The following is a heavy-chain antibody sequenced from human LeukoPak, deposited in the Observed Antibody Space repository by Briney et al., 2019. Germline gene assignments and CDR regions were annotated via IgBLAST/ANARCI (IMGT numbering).Heavy chain of an antibody. J-gene: IGHJ4*02. Sequence: KASETLSLTCTVSGGSISSSSYYWGWIRQPPGKGLEWIGSIYYSGSTYYNPSLKSRVTISVDTSKNQFSLKLSSVTAADTAVYYCARHSEQLREFDYWGQGTLVTVSS. V-gene: IGHV4-39*01. CDR2: IYYSGST. CDR3: ARHSEQLREFDY. CDR1: GGSISSSSYY. D-gene: IGHD6-6*01.